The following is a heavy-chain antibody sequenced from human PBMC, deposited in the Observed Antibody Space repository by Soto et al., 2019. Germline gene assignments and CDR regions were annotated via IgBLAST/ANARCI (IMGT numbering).Heavy chain of an antibody. CDR1: GFTFSDYY. Sequence: LRLSCAASGFTFSDYYMSWIRQAPGKGLEWVSYISSSSSYTNYADSVKGRFTISRDNAKNSLYLQMNSLRAEDTAVYYCARSVGAMYYFDYWGQGTLVTVSS. CDR3: ARSVGAMYYFDY. CDR2: ISSSSSYT. V-gene: IGHV3-11*06. D-gene: IGHD1-26*01. J-gene: IGHJ4*02.